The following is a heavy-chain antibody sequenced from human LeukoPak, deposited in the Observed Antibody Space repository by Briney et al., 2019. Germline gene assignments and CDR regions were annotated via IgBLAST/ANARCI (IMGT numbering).Heavy chain of an antibody. V-gene: IGHV3-30*02. CDR1: GFTFSSYG. J-gene: IGHJ6*02. D-gene: IGHD2/OR15-2a*01. Sequence: GGSLRLSCAASGFTFSSYGMHWVRQAPGKGLEWVAFIRYDGGNKYYADSVKGRFTISRDNSKNTLYLQMNSLRAEDTAVYYCAKDNTTSVTYYYYGMDVWGQGTTVTVSS. CDR3: AKDNTTSVTYYYYGMDV. CDR2: IRYDGGNK.